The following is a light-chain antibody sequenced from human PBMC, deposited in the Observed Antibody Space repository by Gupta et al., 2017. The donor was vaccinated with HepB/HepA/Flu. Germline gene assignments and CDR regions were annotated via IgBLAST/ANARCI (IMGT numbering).Light chain of an antibody. CDR3: QSYDTSLSGWV. V-gene: IGLV1-40*01. CDR2: GNS. CDR1: SSNIGTGYG. J-gene: IGLJ3*02. Sequence: QSVLTQPPSVSGAPGQRVTISCTGSSSNIGTGYGVHWYQQLPGTAPKLVIYGNSNRPSGVPDRFSGSKSGTSASLAITGLLPEDEADYYCQSYDTSLSGWVFGGGTKLTVL.